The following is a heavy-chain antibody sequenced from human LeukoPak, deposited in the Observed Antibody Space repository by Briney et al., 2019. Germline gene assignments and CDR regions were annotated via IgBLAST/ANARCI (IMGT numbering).Heavy chain of an antibody. V-gene: IGHV3-21*01. D-gene: IGHD3-3*01. CDR1: GFTLSSYS. CDR3: ARGGYYGSGRYYFDS. J-gene: IGHJ4*02. Sequence: GGSLRLSCAASGFTLSSYSMNWVRQAPGKGLEWVSFISSSSSYIHYADSVKGRFTISRDNAKNSLYLQMNSLRAEDTAVYYCARGGYYGSGRYYFDSWGQGTLVTVSS. CDR2: ISSSSSYI.